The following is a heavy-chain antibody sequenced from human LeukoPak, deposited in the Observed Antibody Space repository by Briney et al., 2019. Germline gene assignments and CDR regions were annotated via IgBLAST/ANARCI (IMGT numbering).Heavy chain of an antibody. J-gene: IGHJ4*02. CDR2: IYSTGST. CDR1: GDSITSDY. V-gene: IGHV4-4*07. Sequence: SETLSLTCTVSGDSITSDYWSWIRRPAGKGLEWIGRIYSTGSTNYNPSLKSRVTMSIDTSKSQFSLKVNSMTAADTAVYYCASGPTYDSSGRMNYFDYWGQGALATVSS. D-gene: IGHD3-22*01. CDR3: ASGPTYDSSGRMNYFDY.